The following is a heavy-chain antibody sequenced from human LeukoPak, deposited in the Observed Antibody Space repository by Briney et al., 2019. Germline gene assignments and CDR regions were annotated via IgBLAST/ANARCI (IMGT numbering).Heavy chain of an antibody. CDR2: IYYSGSS. CDR3: ASGGWYYFTY. D-gene: IGHD6-19*01. CDR1: NGSISSRSYY. J-gene: IGHJ4*02. Sequence: KPSETLSLTCTVSNGSISSRSYYWGWIRQPPGKGLEWIGSIYYSGSSYYNPSLKSRVTISVDTAKNQFSLKLTSVTAADTAVYYCASGGWYYFTYWGQGTLVTVSS. V-gene: IGHV4-39*07.